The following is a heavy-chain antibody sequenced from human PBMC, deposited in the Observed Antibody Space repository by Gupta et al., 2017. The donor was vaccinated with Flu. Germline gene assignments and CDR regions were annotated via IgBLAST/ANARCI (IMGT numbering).Heavy chain of an antibody. D-gene: IGHD2-21*02. Sequence: VRQAPGQWLEWMGGILPIIGATNYAQEFQGRVTITADEATSTVYMEVTSLKSDDTAVYYCVRLTPCGGDCYYFQHWGQGTLVTVPS. CDR2: ILPIIGAT. V-gene: IGHV1-69*01. J-gene: IGHJ1*01. CDR3: VRLTPCGGDCYYFQH.